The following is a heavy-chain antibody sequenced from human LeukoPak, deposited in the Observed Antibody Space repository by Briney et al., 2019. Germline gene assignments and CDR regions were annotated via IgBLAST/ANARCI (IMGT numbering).Heavy chain of an antibody. CDR2: GDYSGGT. V-gene: IGHV4-39*07. J-gene: IGHJ4*02. CDR1: GDSFTSVTDY. D-gene: IGHD6-19*01. CDR3: AGERGEEYSSGWYRTNFFYN. Sequence: SETLSLTCTVSGDSFTSVTDYWAWIRQPPGKGLEWIATGDYSGGTYYNPSLESRVAISADMSKNQISLQLTSVTGADTAVYYCAGERGEEYSSGWYRTNFFYNWGQGIRVTVSS.